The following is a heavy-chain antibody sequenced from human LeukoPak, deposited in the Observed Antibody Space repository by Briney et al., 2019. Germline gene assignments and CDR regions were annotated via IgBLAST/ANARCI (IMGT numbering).Heavy chain of an antibody. CDR3: ARVFGSGTYYAY. CDR2: INPNGGGT. V-gene: IGHV1-2*02. CDR1: GYTFTDYY. D-gene: IGHD3-10*01. Sequence: GASVKVSCKASGYTFTDYYLHWVRQAPGQGLGWMGWINPNGGGTTYAQKFQGRVTVTRDTSSSTVHMELSRLISDDTAVYYCARVFGSGTYYAYWGQGTLVTVSS. J-gene: IGHJ4*02.